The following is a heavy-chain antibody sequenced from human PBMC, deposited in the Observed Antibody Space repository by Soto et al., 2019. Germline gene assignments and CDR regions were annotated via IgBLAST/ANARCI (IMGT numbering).Heavy chain of an antibody. Sequence: QVQLVQSGAEVKKPGSSVKVSCKASGGTFSSYAISWVRQAPGQGLEWMGGIIPIFGTANYAQKFQGRVTITADESTSTAYMELSSLRSEDTAVYYCATVNWNYITGGYYYCGMDVWAQGTTVTVSS. D-gene: IGHD1-7*01. CDR3: ATVNWNYITGGYYYCGMDV. CDR2: IIPIFGTA. J-gene: IGHJ6*02. CDR1: GGTFSSYA. V-gene: IGHV1-69*01.